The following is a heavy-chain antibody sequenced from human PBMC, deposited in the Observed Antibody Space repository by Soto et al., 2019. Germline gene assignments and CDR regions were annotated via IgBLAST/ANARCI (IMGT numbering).Heavy chain of an antibody. V-gene: IGHV3-33*01. J-gene: IGHJ4*02. CDR3: ARDRGGYYDSSGYYFICHVCYFDY. D-gene: IGHD3-22*01. CDR1: GFTFSSYG. Sequence: QVQLVESGGGVVQPGRSLRLSCAASGFTFSSYGMHWVRQAPGKGLEWVAVLWYDGSNKYYADSVKGRFTISRDNSKNTLYLQMNSLRAEDTAVYYCARDRGGYYDSSGYYFICHVCYFDYWGQGTLVTVSS. CDR2: LWYDGSNK.